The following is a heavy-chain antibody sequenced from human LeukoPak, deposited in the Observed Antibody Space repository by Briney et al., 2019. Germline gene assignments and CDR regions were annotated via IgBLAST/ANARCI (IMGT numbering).Heavy chain of an antibody. J-gene: IGHJ4*02. CDR1: GGSISSGGYY. CDR2: IYYSGST. CDR3: ARDDKAGDSSGLSH. V-gene: IGHV4-31*03. Sequence: SETLSLTCTVSGGSISSGGYYWSWIRQHPGKGLEWIGHIYYSGSTYYNPSLKSRVTISVDTSKNQFSLKLSSVTAADTAVYYCARDDKAGDSSGLSHWGQGTLVTVSS. D-gene: IGHD3-22*01.